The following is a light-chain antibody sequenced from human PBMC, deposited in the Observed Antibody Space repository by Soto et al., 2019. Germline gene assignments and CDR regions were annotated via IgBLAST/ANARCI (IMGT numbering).Light chain of an antibody. CDR2: GAS. CDR3: QQRIDSIT. J-gene: IGKJ5*01. CDR1: QSLSTN. V-gene: IGKV3-15*01. Sequence: EIVMTQSPATLSVSPGERATLSCRASQSLSTNLAWYQQKPGQAPRLLIYGASTRATGIPARFSGSGSGTEFTLTISSLQSEDFAVYYCQQRIDSITFGQGTRLEIK.